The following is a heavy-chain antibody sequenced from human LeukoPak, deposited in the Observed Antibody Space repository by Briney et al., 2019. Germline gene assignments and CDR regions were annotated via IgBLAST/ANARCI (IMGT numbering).Heavy chain of an antibody. D-gene: IGHD3-10*01. CDR2: INPKNGGT. Sequence: ASVKVSCKASGYTFNGYYMHWVRQAPGQGLEWMGLINPKNGGTSYAQKFQGRVTMTRDTSITTAYMELSSLRSDDTAVYYCARDSRVTNGDYWGQGTLVTVSS. V-gene: IGHV1-2*02. CDR3: ARDSRVTNGDY. CDR1: GYTFNGYY. J-gene: IGHJ4*02.